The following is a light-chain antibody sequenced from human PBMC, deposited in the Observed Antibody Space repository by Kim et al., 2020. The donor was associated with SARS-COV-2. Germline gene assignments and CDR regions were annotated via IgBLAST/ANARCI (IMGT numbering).Light chain of an antibody. V-gene: IGLV3-19*01. J-gene: IGLJ3*02. CDR1: SLRSYY. CDR2: GKN. CDR3: NSRDSSGNHWV. Sequence: SSELTQDPAVSVALGQTVRITCQGDSLRSYYASWYQQKPGQAPVLVIYGKNNRPSGIPDRFSGSSSGYTASLTITGAQAEDEADYYCNSRDSSGNHWVFG.